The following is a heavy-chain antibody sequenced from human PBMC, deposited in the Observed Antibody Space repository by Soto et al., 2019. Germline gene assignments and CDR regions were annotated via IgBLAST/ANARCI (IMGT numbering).Heavy chain of an antibody. CDR3: ARCIAARLYYYYGMDV. Sequence: ASVKVSCKASGYSFSTYAMHWVRQAPGQSLEWMGWINGGTGQTKFSQRFQDRITITRDTSASTAYMELSSLRSEDTAVYYCARCIAARLYYYYGMDVWGQGTTVTVSS. CDR2: INGGTGQT. J-gene: IGHJ6*02. D-gene: IGHD6-6*01. V-gene: IGHV1-3*01. CDR1: GYSFSTYA.